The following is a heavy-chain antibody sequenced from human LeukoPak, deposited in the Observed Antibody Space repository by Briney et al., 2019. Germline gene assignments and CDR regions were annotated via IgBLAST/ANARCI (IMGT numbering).Heavy chain of an antibody. J-gene: IGHJ3*02. V-gene: IGHV1-2*02. CDR2: INPNSGGT. D-gene: IGHD2-21*02. CDR3: ARTAGGAFDI. Sequence: ASVKVSCKASGYTFTASYIQWGRQAPGQGLEGMGWINPNSGGTNYAQKFQGGVTMPRDTSISTPYMELRSLRSDDTAMYYCARTAGGAFDIWGQGTMVTVSS. CDR1: GYTFTASY.